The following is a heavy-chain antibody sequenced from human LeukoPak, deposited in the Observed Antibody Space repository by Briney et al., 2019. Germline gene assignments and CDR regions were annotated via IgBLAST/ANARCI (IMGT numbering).Heavy chain of an antibody. Sequence: AGSLRLSCAASGFMFSRYEMNCVRPAPGKGLEWVSYISSSGRTIYYADSVKGRFTISRDNAKKSLYLQVNSLRAEDTALYFCARGRTGSYYSDYWGQGTLVTVSS. D-gene: IGHD1-14*01. CDR1: GFMFSRYE. CDR2: ISSSGRTI. CDR3: ARGRTGSYYSDY. J-gene: IGHJ4*02. V-gene: IGHV3-48*03.